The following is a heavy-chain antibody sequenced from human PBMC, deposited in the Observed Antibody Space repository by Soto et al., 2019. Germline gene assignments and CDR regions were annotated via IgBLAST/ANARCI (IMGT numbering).Heavy chain of an antibody. D-gene: IGHD4-17*01. Sequence: QLQLQESGPGLVKPSETLSLTCTVSGGSISSSSYYWGWIRQPPGKGLEWIGSIYYSGSTYYNPSLKSRVTISVDTSKNQFSLKLSSVTAADTAVYYCARMYGDYNYFDYWGQGTLVTVSS. V-gene: IGHV4-39*01. CDR3: ARMYGDYNYFDY. CDR1: GGSISSSSYY. J-gene: IGHJ4*02. CDR2: IYYSGST.